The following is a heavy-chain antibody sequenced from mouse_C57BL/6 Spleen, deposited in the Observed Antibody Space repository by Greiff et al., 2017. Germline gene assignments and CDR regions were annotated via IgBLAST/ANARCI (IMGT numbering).Heavy chain of an antibody. Sequence: VQLQQPGAELVKPGASVKMSCKASGYAFSSYWMTWVKQRPGQGLEWIGEIYPGDGDTNYNGKFKGKATLTADKSSSTAYMQLSSLTSEDSAVYVCARWGRTVVATEDYFDDWGKGTTLTVSS. J-gene: IGHJ2*01. CDR1: GYAFSSYW. CDR3: ARWGRTVVATEDYFDD. D-gene: IGHD1-1*01. CDR2: IYPGDGDT. V-gene: IGHV1-80*01.